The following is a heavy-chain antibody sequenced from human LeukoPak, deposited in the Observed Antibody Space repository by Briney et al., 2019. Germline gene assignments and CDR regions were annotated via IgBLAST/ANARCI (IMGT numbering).Heavy chain of an antibody. CDR1: GRSFSGYY. CDR2: INHSGST. Sequence: KPSETLSLTCAVYGRSFSGYYWSWIRQPPGKGLEWIGEINHSGSTNYNPSLKSRVTISVDTSNNQFSLRLSSVAAADTAVYYCARSSGGYWGQGTLVTVSS. J-gene: IGHJ4*02. D-gene: IGHD6-25*01. V-gene: IGHV4-34*01. CDR3: ARSSGGY.